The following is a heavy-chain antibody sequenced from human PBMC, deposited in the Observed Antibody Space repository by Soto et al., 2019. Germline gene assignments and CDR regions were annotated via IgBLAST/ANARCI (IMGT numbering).Heavy chain of an antibody. V-gene: IGHV1-2*04. CDR2: INPNSGGT. J-gene: IGHJ3*02. Sequence: GSVKVSCKASGYTFTGYYMHWVRQAPGQGLEWMGWINPNSGGTNYAQKFQGWVTMTRDTSISTAYMELSRLRSDDTAVYYCARERLPTNDAFDIWGQGTMVTVSS. D-gene: IGHD2-15*01. CDR3: ARERLPTNDAFDI. CDR1: GYTFTGYY.